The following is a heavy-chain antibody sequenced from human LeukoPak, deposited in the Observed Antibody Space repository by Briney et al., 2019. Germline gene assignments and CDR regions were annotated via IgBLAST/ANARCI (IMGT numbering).Heavy chain of an antibody. V-gene: IGHV3-7*01. D-gene: IGHD5-18*01. Sequence: GSLRLSCAGSGFTFRSYWMSWVRQAPGKGLEWVANIKQDGSEKYYVDSVKGRFTISRDNAKNSLYLQMNSLRADDTAVYFCARGSYSPNWFDPWGQGTLVTVSS. CDR2: IKQDGSEK. J-gene: IGHJ5*02. CDR1: GFTFRSYW. CDR3: ARGSYSPNWFDP.